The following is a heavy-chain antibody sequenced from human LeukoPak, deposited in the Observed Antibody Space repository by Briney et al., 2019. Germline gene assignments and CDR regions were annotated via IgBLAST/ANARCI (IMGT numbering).Heavy chain of an antibody. CDR2: INLRNGGT. CDR1: GYTFTGYY. CDR3: AREYCSGSNCFKYDDY. J-gene: IGHJ4*02. D-gene: IGHD2-2*01. Sequence: ASVKVSCKASGYTFTGYYMHWVRQAPGQGLEWMGWINLRNGGTNYAQDFQGRVTMTRDTSITTAYMELSSLRSDDTAVYYCAREYCSGSNCFKYDDYRGQGTLVSVSS. V-gene: IGHV1-2*02.